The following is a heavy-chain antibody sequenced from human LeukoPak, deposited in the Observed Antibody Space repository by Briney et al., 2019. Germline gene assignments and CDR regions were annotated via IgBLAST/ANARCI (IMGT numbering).Heavy chain of an antibody. V-gene: IGHV1-2*02. CDR2: INPNSGGT. D-gene: IGHD2-2*02. Sequence: ASVKVSCKASGYTFTSYYMHWVRQAPGQGLEWMGWINPNSGGTNYAQKFQGRVTMTRDTSISTVYMELSGLRSDDTAVYYCARGVYCSRTSCYIDYWGQGTLVTVSS. CDR3: ARGVYCSRTSCYIDY. CDR1: GYTFTSYY. J-gene: IGHJ4*02.